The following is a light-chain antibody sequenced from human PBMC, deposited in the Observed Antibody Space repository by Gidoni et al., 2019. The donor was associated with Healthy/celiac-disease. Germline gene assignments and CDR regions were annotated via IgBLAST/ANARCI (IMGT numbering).Light chain of an antibody. J-gene: IGKJ4*01. Sequence: DIQLTQSPSFLYASVGDRVTITCRASQGISSYLAWYQQKPGKSPKLLIYDASTLQSGVPSRFSGSGAGTEFTLTISSRQPEDFATYYCQQLNSYPPLTFXGXTKVEIK. CDR2: DAS. CDR3: QQLNSYPPLT. V-gene: IGKV1-9*01. CDR1: QGISSY.